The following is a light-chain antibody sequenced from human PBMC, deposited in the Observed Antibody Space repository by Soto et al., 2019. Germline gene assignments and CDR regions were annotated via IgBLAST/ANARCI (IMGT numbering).Light chain of an antibody. Sequence: DIVMTQSPGTLSVSPGEKATLSCRASQSVSNNLAWFQQKPGQVPRLLIYGASIRATGIPARFSGSGSGTDFTLTISSLEPEDFAVYYCQQRNSWPPTFTFGQGTRLEIK. V-gene: IGKV3D-15*01. CDR3: QQRNSWPPTFT. CDR1: QSVSNN. CDR2: GAS. J-gene: IGKJ5*01.